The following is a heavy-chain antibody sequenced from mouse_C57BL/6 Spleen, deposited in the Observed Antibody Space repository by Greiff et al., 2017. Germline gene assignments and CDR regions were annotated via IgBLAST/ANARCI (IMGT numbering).Heavy chain of an antibody. D-gene: IGHD4-1*01. V-gene: IGHV6-3*01. Sequence: EVKVEESGGGLVQPGGSMKLSCVASGFTFSNYWMNWVRQSPEQGLEWVAQIRLKSDNYATHYAESVKGRFTISRDDSKSSVYMQMNNLSAEDTGIYYCTVSWDLGAMDYWGQGTSVTVSS. J-gene: IGHJ4*01. CDR3: TVSWDLGAMDY. CDR1: GFTFSNYW. CDR2: IRLKSDNYAT.